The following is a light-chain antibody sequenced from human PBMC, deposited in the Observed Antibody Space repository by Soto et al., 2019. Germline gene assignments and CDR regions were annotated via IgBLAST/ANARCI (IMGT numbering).Light chain of an antibody. Sequence: DIPMTQSPSSVSASIGDRVTVTCRASQGISNCLAWYQQKPGKAPKFLISAASSLQSGAPSRCSGSASGTEFTLTISSLQPEDFATYYCQQAYSFPITFGQGTRLEIK. CDR2: AAS. CDR1: QGISNC. J-gene: IGKJ5*01. CDR3: QQAYSFPIT. V-gene: IGKV1-12*01.